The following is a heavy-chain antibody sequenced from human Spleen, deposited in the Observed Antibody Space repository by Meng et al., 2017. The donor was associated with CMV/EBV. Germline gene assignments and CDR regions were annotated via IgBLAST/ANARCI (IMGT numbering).Heavy chain of an antibody. J-gene: IGHJ5*02. CDR2: SNAGNGNT. V-gene: IGHV1-3*02. CDR3: ARDMAAASRGWFDP. Sequence: ASVKVSCKASGYTFTSYAMHWVRQAPGQRLEWMGWSNAGNGNTKYSQEFQGRVTMTRDTSISTAYMELSRLRSDDTAVYYCARDMAAASRGWFDPWGQGTLVTVSS. CDR1: GYTFTSYA. D-gene: IGHD2-15*01.